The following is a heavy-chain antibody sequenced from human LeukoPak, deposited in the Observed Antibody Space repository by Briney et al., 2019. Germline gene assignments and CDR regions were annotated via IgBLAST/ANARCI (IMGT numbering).Heavy chain of an antibody. Sequence: GGSLRLSCAASGVTFGSYWRSWVGQVPGKGRGWVANIKQDGSQKYYVDSVKGRFTISRDNAKNSLDLQMNSLRAEDTAVYYCAKLTQTPNYGMDVWGQGTTVTVSS. CDR2: IKQDGSQK. CDR1: GVTFGSYW. CDR3: AKLTQTPNYGMDV. V-gene: IGHV3-7*01. D-gene: IGHD1-14*01. J-gene: IGHJ6*02.